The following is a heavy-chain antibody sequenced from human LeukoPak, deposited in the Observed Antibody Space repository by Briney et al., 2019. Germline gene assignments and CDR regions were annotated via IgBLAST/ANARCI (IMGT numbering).Heavy chain of an antibody. CDR3: ARDGITMRILEY. D-gene: IGHD3-10*01. Sequence: GGSLRLSCAASGFTMSSYWMSWVRQAPGKGLEWVANIKQDGSEKYYVDSVRGRFTISRDNAKNSLYLQMNSLRAEDTAVYYCARDGITMRILEYWGQGTLVTVSS. J-gene: IGHJ4*02. V-gene: IGHV3-7*01. CDR1: GFTMSSYW. CDR2: IKQDGSEK.